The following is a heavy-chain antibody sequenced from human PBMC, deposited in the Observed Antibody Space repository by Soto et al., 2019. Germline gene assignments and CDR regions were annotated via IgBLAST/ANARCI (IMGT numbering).Heavy chain of an antibody. CDR3: AKGSASSRPYYFDY. V-gene: IGHV3-23*01. D-gene: IGHD2-2*01. Sequence: GGSLRHSCAVSGCTFSTYVMSWVRQAPGKGLEWVSAITGSSGDTYHADSVKGRFAISRDNSKNTLYLQMNSLRAEDTAVYYCAKGSASSRPYYFDYWGQGTLVTVSS. CDR1: GCTFSTYV. CDR2: ITGSSGDT. J-gene: IGHJ4*02.